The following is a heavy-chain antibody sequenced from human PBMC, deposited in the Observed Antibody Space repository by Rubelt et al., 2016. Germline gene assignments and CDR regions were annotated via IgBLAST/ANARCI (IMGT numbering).Heavy chain of an antibody. D-gene: IGHD4-17*01. CDR3: ARHAFIVTTGSFWDF. J-gene: IGHJ4*02. V-gene: IGHV4-39*01. CDR1: GGSISSSTYY. Sequence: QLQLQESGPGLVKPSETLSLTCTVSGGSISSSTYYWGWIRQPPGQGLEWIGSIYYSGSTYYNPSLKSRVTISVDTSKNQFSLKLSSGTAADTAMYYCARHAFIVTTGSFWDFWGQGTLVTVSS. CDR2: IYYSGST.